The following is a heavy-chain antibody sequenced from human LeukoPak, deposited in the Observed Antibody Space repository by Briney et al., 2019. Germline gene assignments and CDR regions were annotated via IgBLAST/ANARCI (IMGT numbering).Heavy chain of an antibody. CDR3: ARDAAGYDP. J-gene: IGHJ5*02. V-gene: IGHV3-7*01. Sequence: GGSLRLSCAASGFTFNTFWMSWVRQTPGKGLEWVANIKEDGTKRYYVDSVKGRFTISRDNAENSLYLQMNSLRAEDTAVYYCARDAAGYDPWGQGTLVTVSS. CDR2: IKEDGTKR. CDR1: GFTFNTFW. D-gene: IGHD6-13*01.